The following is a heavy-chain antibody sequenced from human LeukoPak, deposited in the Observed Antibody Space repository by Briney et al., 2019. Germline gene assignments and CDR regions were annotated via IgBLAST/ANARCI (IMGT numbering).Heavy chain of an antibody. Sequence: SETLSLTCTVSGYSISSGYYWGWIRQPLGKGLEWIGSIYHSGSTYYNPSLKSRVTLSVDTSKNQFSLKLSSVTAADTAEYYCARDSYQRYFDWLNWGQGTLVTVSS. CDR1: GYSISSGYY. J-gene: IGHJ4*02. D-gene: IGHD3-9*01. V-gene: IGHV4-38-2*02. CDR2: IYHSGST. CDR3: ARDSYQRYFDWLN.